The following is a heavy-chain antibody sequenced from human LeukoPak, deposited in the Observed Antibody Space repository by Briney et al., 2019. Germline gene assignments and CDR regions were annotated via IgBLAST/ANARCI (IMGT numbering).Heavy chain of an antibody. CDR1: GFIFSNYW. D-gene: IGHD6-19*01. V-gene: IGHV3-74*01. CDR2: MNTDGSTI. Sequence: GGSLRLSCAASGFIFSNYWMHWVRQAPGAELVWVSRMNTDGSTINYADYVKGRFTISRDNAKNTLYLQMNSLTTEDTAVYYCATAGKYRFDNWGQGILVTVSS. J-gene: IGHJ5*02. CDR3: ATAGKYRFDN.